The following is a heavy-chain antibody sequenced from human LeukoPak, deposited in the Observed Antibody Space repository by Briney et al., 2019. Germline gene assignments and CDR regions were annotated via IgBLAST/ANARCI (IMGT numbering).Heavy chain of an antibody. Sequence: SETLSLTCTVSGGSISSYYWSWIRQPPGKGLEWIGYIYYSGSTNYNPSLKSRVTISVDTSKNQFSLKLSSVTAADTAVYYCARDSGSYYEGRYFDYWGQGTLVTVSS. D-gene: IGHD1-26*01. J-gene: IGHJ4*02. V-gene: IGHV4-59*01. CDR2: IYYSGST. CDR3: ARDSGSYYEGRYFDY. CDR1: GGSISSYY.